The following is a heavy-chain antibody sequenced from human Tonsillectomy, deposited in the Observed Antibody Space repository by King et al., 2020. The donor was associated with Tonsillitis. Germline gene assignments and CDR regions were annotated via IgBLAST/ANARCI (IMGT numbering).Heavy chain of an antibody. CDR1: GFPFSNYE. CDR3: ARETRAADLDY. J-gene: IGHJ4*02. D-gene: IGHD6-13*01. V-gene: IGHV3-48*03. Sequence: VQLVESGGDLVQPGESLRLSCAASGFPFSNYEMTWVRQAPGKGLECISYISGSGTTIYYADSVKGRFTISRDNAKNSLYLQMNSLRAEDTAVYYCARETRAADLDYWGQGTLVTVSS. CDR2: ISGSGTTI.